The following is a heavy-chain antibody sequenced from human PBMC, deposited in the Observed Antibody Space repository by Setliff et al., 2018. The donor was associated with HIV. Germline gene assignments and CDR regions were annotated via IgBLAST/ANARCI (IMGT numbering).Heavy chain of an antibody. CDR3: ARSEGIAWFDP. Sequence: KPSETLSLTCSVYGVSISAHHWSWIRQSPGKGLEWIGSISDSGTTNYNPSLKSRVTISVDTSKNQFSLKLSSVTAADTAVYYCARSEGIAWFDPWGQGTLVTVSS. V-gene: IGHV4-59*11. CDR2: ISDSGTT. CDR1: GVSISAHH. D-gene: IGHD3-3*01. J-gene: IGHJ5*02.